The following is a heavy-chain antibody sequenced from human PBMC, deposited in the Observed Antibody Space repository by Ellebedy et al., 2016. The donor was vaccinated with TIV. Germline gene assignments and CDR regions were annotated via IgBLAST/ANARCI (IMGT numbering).Heavy chain of an antibody. CDR3: ARVRFSPGWFDP. CDR2: LYTGGIA. Sequence: SETLSLTCTVSGGSIKNYYWNWIRQPAGKGLEWIGRLYTGGIATYNPSLKSRVTISVDTSKNQVSLKVNSVTAADTAVYYCARVRFSPGWFDPWGQGTLVTVSS. V-gene: IGHV4-4*07. CDR1: GGSIKNYY. J-gene: IGHJ5*02.